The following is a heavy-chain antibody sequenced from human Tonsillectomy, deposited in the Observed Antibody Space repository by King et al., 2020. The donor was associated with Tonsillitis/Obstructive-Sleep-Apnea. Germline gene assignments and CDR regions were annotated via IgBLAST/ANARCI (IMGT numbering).Heavy chain of an antibody. CDR3: ARDITGTTMGY. V-gene: IGHV4-61*01. J-gene: IGHJ4*02. Sequence: QLQESGPGLVKPSETLSLTCTVSGGSVSSGSYYWSWIRQPPGKGLEWIGYIYYSGSNNYNPSLKSRVTISVDTSQNQFSLKLSSVTAADTAVYYCARDITGTTMGYWGQGTLVTVSS. CDR1: GGSVSSGSYY. D-gene: IGHD1-7*01. CDR2: IYYSGSN.